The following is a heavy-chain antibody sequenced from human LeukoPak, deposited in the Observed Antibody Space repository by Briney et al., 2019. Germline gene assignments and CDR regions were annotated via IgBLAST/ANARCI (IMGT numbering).Heavy chain of an antibody. D-gene: IGHD1-1*01. CDR3: ARDRNWNDVHDLHDAFDI. V-gene: IGHV3-48*01. CDR2: IRSSGSTK. CDR1: GFTFSSFD. J-gene: IGHJ3*02. Sequence: GGTLRLSCAASGFTFSSFDMNWVRQAPGKGLEWVSYIRSSGSTKYYANSVKGRFTISRDNAKNSLYLQMNSLRAEDTAVYYCARDRNWNDVHDLHDAFDIWGQGTMVTVSS.